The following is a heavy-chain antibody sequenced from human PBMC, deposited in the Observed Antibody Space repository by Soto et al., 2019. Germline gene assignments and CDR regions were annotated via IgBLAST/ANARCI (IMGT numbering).Heavy chain of an antibody. V-gene: IGHV2-5*01. CDR1: GFSLSTSGVG. CDR2: IYWNDDK. CDR3: AHRLLYFGSGSYAFDI. J-gene: IGHJ3*02. D-gene: IGHD3-10*01. Sequence: SGPTLVNPTQTLTLTCTFSGFSLSTSGVGVGWIRQPPGKALERLALIYWNDDKSYSTSLKSRLTITKDTSKNQVVLTMTIMDPVDTATYYCAHRLLYFGSGSYAFDIWGQGKRVTVSS.